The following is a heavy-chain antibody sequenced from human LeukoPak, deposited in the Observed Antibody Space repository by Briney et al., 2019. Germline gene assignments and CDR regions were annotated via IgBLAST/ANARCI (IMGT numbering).Heavy chain of an antibody. Sequence: ASVKVSCQASGYTFTGYYMHWVRQAPGQGLEWMGWINPNSGGTNYAQKFQGRVTMTRDTSISTAYMELSRLRSDDTAVYYCAPSGGTTYDFYMWYFDYWGQGTLVTVSS. V-gene: IGHV1-2*02. J-gene: IGHJ4*02. CDR3: APSGGTTYDFYMWYFDY. D-gene: IGHD1-1*01. CDR2: INPNSGGT. CDR1: GYTFTGYY.